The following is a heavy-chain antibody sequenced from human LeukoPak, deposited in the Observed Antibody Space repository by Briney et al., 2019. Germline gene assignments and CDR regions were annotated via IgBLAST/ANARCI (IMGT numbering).Heavy chain of an antibody. CDR3: ARLGSSGWYY. V-gene: IGHV4-34*01. J-gene: IGHJ4*02. D-gene: IGHD6-19*01. CDR2: INHSGST. Sequence: SETLSLTCAVYGGSFSGYYWSWIRQPPGKGLEWIGEINHSGSTNYNPSLKSRVTISVDTSKNQFSLKLSSVTAAVTAVYYCARLGSSGWYYWGQGTLVTVSS. CDR1: GGSFSGYY.